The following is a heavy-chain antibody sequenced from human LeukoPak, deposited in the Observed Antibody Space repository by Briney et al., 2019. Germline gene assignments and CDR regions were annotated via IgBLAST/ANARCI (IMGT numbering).Heavy chain of an antibody. CDR3: AREEGDYGDYVTLY. Sequence: ASVKVSCKASGYTFTAYYMHWVRQAPGQGLEWMGWISPNSGGTNYAQKFQGRVTMTRDTSISTAYMELSRLRSDDTAVYYCAREEGDYGDYVTLYWGQGTLVTVSS. D-gene: IGHD4-17*01. J-gene: IGHJ4*02. CDR1: GYTFTAYY. CDR2: ISPNSGGT. V-gene: IGHV1-2*02.